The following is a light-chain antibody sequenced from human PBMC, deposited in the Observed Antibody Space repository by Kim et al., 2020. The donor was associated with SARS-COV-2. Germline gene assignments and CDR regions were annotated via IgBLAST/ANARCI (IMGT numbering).Light chain of an antibody. J-gene: IGKJ1*01. V-gene: IGKV1-NL1*01. CDR1: QGISNS. CDR2: AAS. Sequence: ASIGDSVTITCRASQGISNSLAWYQQKPGKAPKLLLFAASRLESGVPSRFSGSGSGTDYTLTISSLQPEDFASYYCQQYYRTPLTFGQGTKVDIK. CDR3: QQYYRTPLT.